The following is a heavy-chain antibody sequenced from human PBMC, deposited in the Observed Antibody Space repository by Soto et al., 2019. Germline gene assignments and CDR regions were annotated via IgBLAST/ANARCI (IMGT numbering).Heavy chain of an antibody. J-gene: IGHJ4*02. V-gene: IGHV2-5*02. CDR1: GFSLSTSGVG. Sequence: QITLKESGPTLVKPTQTLTLTCTFSGFSLSTSGVGVGWIRQPPGKALEWLALIYWDDDKRYSPSLKSRLTITKDTSKNQVVLTMTNMDPVDTATYYCTHGGGGRDGYHYEKYYFAYWGQGTLVTVSS. CDR3: THGGGGRDGYHYEKYYFAY. D-gene: IGHD5-12*01. CDR2: IYWDDDK.